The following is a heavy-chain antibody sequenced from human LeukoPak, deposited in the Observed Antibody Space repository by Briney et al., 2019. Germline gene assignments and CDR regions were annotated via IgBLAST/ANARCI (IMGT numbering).Heavy chain of an antibody. D-gene: IGHD3-10*01. J-gene: IGHJ4*02. CDR3: AKAGYYGSGSYSSDY. CDR2: VSGSGDDT. V-gene: IGHV3-23*01. Sequence: GGSLRLSCAASGFTFTTYSMSWVRQPPGKGLEWVSAVSGSGDDTFYADSVKGRFTISRDNRKNTVSLQMNSLRAEDTALYYCAKAGYYGSGSYSSDYWGQGTLVTVSS. CDR1: GFTFTTYS.